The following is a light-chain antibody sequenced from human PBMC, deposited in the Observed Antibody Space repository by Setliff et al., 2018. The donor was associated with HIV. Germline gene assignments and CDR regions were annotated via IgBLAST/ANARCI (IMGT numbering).Light chain of an antibody. Sequence: QSALTQPASVSGSPGQSITISCTGTSSDIGGYNFVSWYQHHPGKAPKLMIYEVTNRPSGVSNRFSGSKSGNTASLTISGLQADDEADYYCSSYTSSSPYVFGTGTKGTVL. J-gene: IGLJ1*01. CDR3: SSYTSSSPYV. CDR1: SSDIGGYNF. CDR2: EVT. V-gene: IGLV2-14*01.